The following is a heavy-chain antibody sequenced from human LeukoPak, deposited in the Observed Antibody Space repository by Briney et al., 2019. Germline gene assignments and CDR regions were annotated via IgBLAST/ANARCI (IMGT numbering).Heavy chain of an antibody. V-gene: IGHV4-59*01. CDR2: IYHTGST. J-gene: IGHJ4*02. Sequence: PSETLSLTCIVSGGPITEYYWSWLRQPPRKGLEWIGYIYHTGSTNYSPSLQSRVTISVDASRNQFSLKLVSVTAADTAVEYGARDRGATSYYYLDSWGQGILVTVSS. CDR1: GGPITEYY. CDR3: ARDRGATSYYYLDS. D-gene: IGHD1-26*01.